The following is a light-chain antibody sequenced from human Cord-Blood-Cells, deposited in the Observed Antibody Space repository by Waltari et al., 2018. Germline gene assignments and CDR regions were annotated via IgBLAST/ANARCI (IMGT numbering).Light chain of an antibody. CDR1: SSDVGGYNY. CDR2: DVS. J-gene: IGLJ3*02. CDR3: SSYTSSSTWV. Sequence: QSALTQPASVSGSPGQSITISCTGTSSDVGGYNYVSWYQQNPGTAPKLMIYDVSKRPSGVSNRFSGSKSGNTASLTISGLQAEDEADYYCSSYTSSSTWVFGGGTKLTVL. V-gene: IGLV2-14*01.